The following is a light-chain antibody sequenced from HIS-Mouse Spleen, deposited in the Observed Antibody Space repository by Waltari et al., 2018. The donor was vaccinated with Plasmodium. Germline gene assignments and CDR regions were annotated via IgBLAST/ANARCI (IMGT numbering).Light chain of an antibody. CDR2: EDS. V-gene: IGLV3-10*01. CDR3: YSTDSSGNHRV. J-gene: IGLJ3*02. CDR1: ALPHNY. Sequence: SYELTQTPSVSVSPGQTARITCSGDALPHNYAYWYHKKSGQAPVLVIYEDSKRPSGIPERFSGSSSGTMATLTISGAQVEDEADYYCYSTDSSGNHRVFGGGTKLTVL.